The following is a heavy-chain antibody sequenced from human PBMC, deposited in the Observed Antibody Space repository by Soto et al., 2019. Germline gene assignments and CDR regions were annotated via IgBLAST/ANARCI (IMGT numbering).Heavy chain of an antibody. J-gene: IGHJ3*02. Sequence: QVQLQESGPGLVKPSQTLSLTCTVSGDSISSGGYYWSWIRLHPGKGLEWIGYIYYRGSTTYNPSLKSRVSISVDTSKNQFSVKLSSVTAADTAVYYCARDRRQYLAPGAFDIWGQGTTVIVSS. CDR2: IYYRGST. D-gene: IGHD2-2*02. V-gene: IGHV4-31*03. CDR3: ARDRRQYLAPGAFDI. CDR1: GDSISSGGYY.